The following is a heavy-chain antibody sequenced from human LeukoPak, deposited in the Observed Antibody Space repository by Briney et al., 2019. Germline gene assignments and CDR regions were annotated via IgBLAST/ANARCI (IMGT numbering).Heavy chain of an antibody. V-gene: IGHV3-23*01. CDR3: AKVKGYSYGYGFDY. Sequence: GGSLRLSCAASRFTFSSYAMSWVRQAPGKGLEWVSAISGSGGSTYYADSVKGRFTISRDNSKNTLYLQMNSLRAEDTAVYYCAKVKGYSYGYGFDYWGQGTLVTVSS. CDR1: RFTFSSYA. CDR2: ISGSGGST. J-gene: IGHJ4*02. D-gene: IGHD5-18*01.